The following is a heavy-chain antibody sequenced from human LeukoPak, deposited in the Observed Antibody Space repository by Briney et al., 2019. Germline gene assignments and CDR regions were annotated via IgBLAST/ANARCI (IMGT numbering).Heavy chain of an antibody. V-gene: IGHV4-34*01. CDR3: ARARRSYGPLNWFDP. Sequence: SETLSLTCAVYGGSFSGYYWSWVRQPPGKGLEWIGEINHSGSTNYNPSRKRRVTISVDTSKNQFSLKLSSVTAADTAVYYCARARRSYGPLNWFDPWGQGTLVTVSS. CDR1: GGSFSGYY. CDR2: INHSGST. D-gene: IGHD3-10*01. J-gene: IGHJ5*02.